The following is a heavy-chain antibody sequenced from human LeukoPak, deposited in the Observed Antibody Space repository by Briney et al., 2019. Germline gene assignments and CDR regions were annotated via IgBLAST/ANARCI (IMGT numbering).Heavy chain of an antibody. CDR1: GYTFTSYG. CDR2: IIPIFGTA. CDR3: ARTVRKWLDDAFDI. V-gene: IGHV1-69*05. J-gene: IGHJ3*02. D-gene: IGHD6-19*01. Sequence: SVKVSCKASGYTFTSYGISWVRQAPGQGLEWMGGIIPIFGTANYAQKFQGRVTITTDESTSTAYMELSSLRSEDTAVYYCARTVRKWLDDAFDIWGQGTMVTVSS.